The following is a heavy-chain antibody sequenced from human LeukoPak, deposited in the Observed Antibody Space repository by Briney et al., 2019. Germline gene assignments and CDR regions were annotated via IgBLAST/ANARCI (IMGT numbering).Heavy chain of an antibody. CDR2: ISSSGSTI. V-gene: IGHV3-48*03. J-gene: IGHJ6*03. CDR3: ARDRGSYYYYMDV. Sequence: AGGSLRLSCAASGFTFSSYEMNWVRQAPGKGLEWVSYISSSGSTIYYADSVKGRFTISRDNAKNSLYLQMNSLRAEDTAVHYCARDRGSYYYYMDVWGNGTTVTVSS. D-gene: IGHD1-26*01. CDR1: GFTFSSYE.